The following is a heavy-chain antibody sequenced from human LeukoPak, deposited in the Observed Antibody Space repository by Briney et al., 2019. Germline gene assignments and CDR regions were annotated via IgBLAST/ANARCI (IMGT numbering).Heavy chain of an antibody. CDR3: ARGMSPDYYGSGSYYSPFDH. CDR2: INHSGST. CDR1: GGSFSGYY. D-gene: IGHD3-10*01. J-gene: IGHJ4*02. Sequence: SETLSLTCAVYGGSFSGYYWSWIRQPPGKGLEWIGEINHSGSTNYNPSLKSRVTISVDTSKNQFSLKLSSVTAADTAVYYCARGMSPDYYGSGSYYSPFDHWGQGTLVTVSP. V-gene: IGHV4-34*01.